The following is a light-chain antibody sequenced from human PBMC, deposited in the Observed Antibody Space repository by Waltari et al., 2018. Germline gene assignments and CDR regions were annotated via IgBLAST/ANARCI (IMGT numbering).Light chain of an antibody. CDR2: SNN. CDR3: AAWDDSLNDPV. J-gene: IGLJ2*01. CDR1: SSNIGRNP. Sequence: QSVLTQPPSASGTPGQRVTISCSGSSSNIGRNPVNWYQQLPGTAPKLLIYSNNQRPSGVPDRFSGSKSGTSASLAISGLQSEDEADYYCAAWDDSLNDPVFGGGTKLTVL. V-gene: IGLV1-44*01.